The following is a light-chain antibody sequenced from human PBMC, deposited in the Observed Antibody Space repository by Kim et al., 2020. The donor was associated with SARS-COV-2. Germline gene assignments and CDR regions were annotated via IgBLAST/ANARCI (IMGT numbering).Light chain of an antibody. V-gene: IGLV4-69*01. CDR3: QTWGTGIVV. J-gene: IGLJ2*01. CDR2: LNSDGSH. CDR1: SGHSSYA. Sequence: ASVKLTCTLSSGHSSYAMAWHQQQPEKGPRYLMKLNSDGSHSKGDGIPDRFSGSSSGAERYLTISSLQSEDEADYYCQTWGTGIVVFGGGTKVTVL.